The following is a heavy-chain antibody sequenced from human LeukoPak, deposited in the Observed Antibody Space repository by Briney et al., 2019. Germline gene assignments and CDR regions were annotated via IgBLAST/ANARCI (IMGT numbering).Heavy chain of an antibody. CDR1: GFTFSSYW. J-gene: IGHJ4*02. CDR3: ASGRPHGNDY. D-gene: IGHD4-23*01. CDR2: IASDGSST. Sequence: GGSLRLSCAASGFTFSSYWMNWVRQAPGKGLVWVSRIASDGSSTTYADSVKGRFSISRDNAKNTLYLQMNSLRVEDTAVYYCASGRPHGNDYWGQGTLVTVSS. V-gene: IGHV3-74*01.